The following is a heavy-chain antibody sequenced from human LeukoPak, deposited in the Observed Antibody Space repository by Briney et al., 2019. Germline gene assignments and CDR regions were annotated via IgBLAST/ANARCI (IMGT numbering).Heavy chain of an antibody. CDR3: ARAEGRGGDAFDI. CDR1: GFTFSSYE. Sequence: GGSLRLSCAASGFTFSSYEMNWVRQAPGKGLEWVSYISSSGSTIYYADSGKGRFTISRNNQKNSLSLQMHSLRAEDTALYYCARAEGRGGDAFDIWGQGTMVTVSS. J-gene: IGHJ3*02. CDR2: ISSSGSTI. V-gene: IGHV3-48*03.